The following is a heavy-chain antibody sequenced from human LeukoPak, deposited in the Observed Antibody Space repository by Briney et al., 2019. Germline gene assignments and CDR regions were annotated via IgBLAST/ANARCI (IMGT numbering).Heavy chain of an antibody. V-gene: IGHV1-69*06. CDR3: ASSRAVATQGYYYYMDV. Sequence: GASVKVSCKASGGTFSSYAISWVRQAPGQGLEWMGGIIPIFGTANYAQKFQGRVTITADKSTSTAYMELSSLRSEDTAVYYCASSRAVATQGYYYYMDVWGKGTTVTVSS. CDR2: IIPIFGTA. CDR1: GGTFSSYA. D-gene: IGHD1-26*01. J-gene: IGHJ6*03.